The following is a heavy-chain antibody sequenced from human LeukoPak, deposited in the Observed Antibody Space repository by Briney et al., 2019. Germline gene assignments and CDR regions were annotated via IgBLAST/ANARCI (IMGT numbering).Heavy chain of an antibody. J-gene: IGHJ4*02. CDR1: GFTFSSYA. CDR2: ISYDGSNK. V-gene: IGHV3-30-3*01. CDR3: ARPYYYDSSGYSFDY. D-gene: IGHD3-22*01. Sequence: PGRSLRLSCAASGFTFSSYAMPWVRQAPGKGLEWVAVISYDGSNKYYADSVKGRFTISRDNSKNTLYLQMNSLRAEDTAVYYCARPYYYDSSGYSFDYWGQGTLVTVSS.